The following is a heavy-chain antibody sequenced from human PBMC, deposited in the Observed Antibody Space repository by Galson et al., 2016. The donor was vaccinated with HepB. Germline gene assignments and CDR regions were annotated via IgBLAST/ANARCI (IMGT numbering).Heavy chain of an antibody. Sequence: IRQPPGKGLEWIGSIYYSGRTYNNPSLRSRVSISVDTSKNQFSLKLSSVTAADTGVYYCARHAPNEGSGWILYFDLWGRGTLVTVSS. D-gene: IGHD6-19*01. CDR3: ARHAPNEGSGWILYFDL. CDR2: IYYSGRT. V-gene: IGHV4-39*01. J-gene: IGHJ2*01.